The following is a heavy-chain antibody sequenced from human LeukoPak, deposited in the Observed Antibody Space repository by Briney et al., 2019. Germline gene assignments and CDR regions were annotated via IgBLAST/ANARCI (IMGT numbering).Heavy chain of an antibody. V-gene: IGHV4-34*01. CDR1: GGSFSGYY. Sequence: SETLSLTCAVYGGSFSGYYWSWIRQPPGKGLEWIGEINHSGSTNYNPSLKSRVTISVDTSKNQFSLKLSSVTAADTAVYYCARVYSSSWYGGPVPNGKAIFDYWGQGTLVTVFS. CDR2: INHSGST. J-gene: IGHJ4*02. D-gene: IGHD6-13*01. CDR3: ARVYSSSWYGGPVPNGKAIFDY.